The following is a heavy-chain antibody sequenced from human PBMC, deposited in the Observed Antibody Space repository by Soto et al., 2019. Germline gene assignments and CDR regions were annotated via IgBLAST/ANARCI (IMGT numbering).Heavy chain of an antibody. V-gene: IGHV1-18*01. CDR3: ARDLGKQWLTGSWFDP. Sequence: QVQLVQSGAEVKKPGASVKVSCKASGYTFTSYGISWVRQAPGQGLEWMGWISAYNGNTNYAQKLQGRVTMTTDTPTNTAYKELRSLRSDATAVYYCARDLGKQWLTGSWFDPWGHGTLVTVSS. D-gene: IGHD6-19*01. CDR2: ISAYNGNT. J-gene: IGHJ5*02. CDR1: GYTFTSYG.